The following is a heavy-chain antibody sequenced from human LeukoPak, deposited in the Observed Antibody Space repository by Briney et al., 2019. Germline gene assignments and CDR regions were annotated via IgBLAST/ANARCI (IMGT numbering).Heavy chain of an antibody. CDR1: GFTFNNHA. D-gene: IGHD3-16*01. CDR3: TKDFRGSAYFFDY. CDR2: ISGSGDNT. Sequence: GGSLRLSCVVSGFTFNNHAMSWVRQAPGKGLEWVSAISGSGDNTFYAGSVRGRFTISRDNSKNTLYLQMDSLRAEDTAIYYCTKDFRGSAYFFDYWGQGTPVTVSS. V-gene: IGHV3-23*01. J-gene: IGHJ4*02.